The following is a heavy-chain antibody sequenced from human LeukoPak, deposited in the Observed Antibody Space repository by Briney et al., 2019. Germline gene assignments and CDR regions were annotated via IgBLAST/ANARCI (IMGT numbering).Heavy chain of an antibody. CDR3: ARGSGYDTYNWFDP. Sequence: GGSLRLSCAASGFTFSNYWMHWVRQAPGKGLVWVSRINTDGSSTSYVDSVKGRFTISRDNARNTLYLQMNSLRAEDTAVYYCARGSGYDTYNWFDPWGQGTLVTVSS. V-gene: IGHV3-74*01. D-gene: IGHD5-12*01. J-gene: IGHJ5*02. CDR1: GFTFSNYW. CDR2: INTDGSST.